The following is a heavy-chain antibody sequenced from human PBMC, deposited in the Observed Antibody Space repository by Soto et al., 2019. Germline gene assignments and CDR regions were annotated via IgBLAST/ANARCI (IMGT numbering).Heavy chain of an antibody. D-gene: IGHD1-26*01. CDR2: INAGNGNT. V-gene: IGHV1-3*01. J-gene: IGHJ4*02. Sequence: QVQLVQSGAEVKKPGASVKVSCKASGYTFTSYAMHWVRQAPGQRFEWMGWINAGNGNTKYSQKFQGRFTITRDTSARTAYMELSSLRSEDTAVYYCAGDVGATGDWGQGTLVTVSS. CDR1: GYTFTSYA. CDR3: AGDVGATGD.